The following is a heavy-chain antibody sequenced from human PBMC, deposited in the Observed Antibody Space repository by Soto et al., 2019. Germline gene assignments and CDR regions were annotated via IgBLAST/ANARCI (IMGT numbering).Heavy chain of an antibody. Sequence: EVQLVESGGGLVQPGGSLRLSCAASGFTFSDHYMDWVRQAPGKGLEWVGRTRNKANSYTTEYAASVKGRFTISRDDSKNSLYLQMNSLKTEDTAVYYWARVRGEETYDYWGQGTLVTVSS. J-gene: IGHJ4*02. CDR2: TRNKANSYTT. CDR3: ARVRGEETYDY. CDR1: GFTFSDHY. D-gene: IGHD3-10*01. V-gene: IGHV3-72*01.